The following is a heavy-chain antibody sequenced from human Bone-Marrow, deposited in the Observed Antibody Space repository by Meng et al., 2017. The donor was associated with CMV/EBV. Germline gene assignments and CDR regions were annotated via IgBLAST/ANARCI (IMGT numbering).Heavy chain of an antibody. D-gene: IGHD3-10*01. CDR1: PYTFTSYY. CDR2: INPSGGST. Sequence: VSWSASPYTFTSYYMHWVRQAPGQGLEWMGIINPSGGSTSYAQKFQGRVTMTRDTSTSTVYMELSSLRSEDTAVYYCARSGGDYGSGNNGMDVWGQGTTVTVSS. J-gene: IGHJ6*02. CDR3: ARSGGDYGSGNNGMDV. V-gene: IGHV1-46*01.